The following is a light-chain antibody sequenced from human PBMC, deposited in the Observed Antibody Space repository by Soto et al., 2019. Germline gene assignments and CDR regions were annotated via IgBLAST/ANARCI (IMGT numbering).Light chain of an antibody. CDR1: RSDVGVYNY. CDR3: SSYTSSSTSV. V-gene: IGLV2-14*01. J-gene: IGLJ3*02. Sequence: QSALTQSASLSGSPGQSITISCTGTRSDVGVYNYVSWYQQPPGKAPKLMIFEVTSRPSGVSNRFSGSKSGNTASLTISGLQDEDEADYYCSSYTSSSTSVFGGGTQLTVL. CDR2: EVT.